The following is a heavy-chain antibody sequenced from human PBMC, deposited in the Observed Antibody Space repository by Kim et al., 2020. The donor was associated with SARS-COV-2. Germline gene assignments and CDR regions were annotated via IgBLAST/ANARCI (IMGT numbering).Heavy chain of an antibody. CDR3: ARQGVDNSGGGDAFDI. V-gene: IGHV4-39*01. D-gene: IGHD6-19*01. Sequence: PSLKGRVTLSVDTSEKQFSLRLSSVTAADTAVYYCARQGVDNSGGGDAFDIWGQGTMVIVSS. J-gene: IGHJ3*02.